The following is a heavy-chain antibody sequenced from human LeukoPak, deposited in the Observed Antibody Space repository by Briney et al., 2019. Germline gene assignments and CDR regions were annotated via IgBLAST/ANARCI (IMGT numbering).Heavy chain of an antibody. Sequence: GGSLRLSCAASGFTFSSYGMHWVRQAPGKGLEWVAFIRYDGSNKYYADSVKGRFTISRDNSKNTLYLQMNSLRAEDTAVYYCAKDRLYYYDTSGPLDYWGQGSLVTVSS. CDR3: AKDRLYYYDTSGPLDY. V-gene: IGHV3-30*02. CDR1: GFTFSSYG. D-gene: IGHD3-22*01. J-gene: IGHJ4*02. CDR2: IRYDGSNK.